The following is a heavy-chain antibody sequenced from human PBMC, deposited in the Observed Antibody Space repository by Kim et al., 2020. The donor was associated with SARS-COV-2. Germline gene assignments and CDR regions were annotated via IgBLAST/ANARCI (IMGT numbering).Heavy chain of an antibody. CDR3: ARGREGYISSWYLDY. V-gene: IGHV4-59*09. J-gene: IGHJ4*02. Sequence: PTLKGRVTISVDPSKNQFSLKLSAVTAADTAVYYCARGREGYISSWYLDYWGQGTLVTVSS. D-gene: IGHD6-13*01.